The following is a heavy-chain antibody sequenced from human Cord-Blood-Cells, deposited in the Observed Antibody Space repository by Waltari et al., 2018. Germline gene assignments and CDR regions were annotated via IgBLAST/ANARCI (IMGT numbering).Heavy chain of an antibody. D-gene: IGHD6-19*01. Sequence: QVQLQESGPGLVQHSGTLSLTCAVSCGSISGLNWWSRVRQPPGKGLEWIGGIYPRGSTNYNPPLKSRVTISVDKSKNQFSLKLSSVTAADTAVYYCAREWGWYKIFDYWGQGTLVTVSS. CDR3: AREWGWYKIFDY. CDR1: CGSISGLNW. J-gene: IGHJ4*02. V-gene: IGHV4-4*02. CDR2: IYPRGST.